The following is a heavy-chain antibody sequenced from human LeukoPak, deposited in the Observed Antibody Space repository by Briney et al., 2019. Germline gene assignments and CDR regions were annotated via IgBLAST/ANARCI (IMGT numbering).Heavy chain of an antibody. J-gene: IGHJ4*02. V-gene: IGHV5-51*01. D-gene: IGHD6-19*01. Sequence: GESLKISCKGSGYIFSTYWIGWVRQMPGKGLEWIAIIYPDNSATRYSPSFQGQVTISADKSISTAYLQWSSLKASDTAIYYCARLPYSSGWFYYFDYWGQGTLVTVSS. CDR1: GYIFSTYW. CDR3: ARLPYSSGWFYYFDY. CDR2: IYPDNSAT.